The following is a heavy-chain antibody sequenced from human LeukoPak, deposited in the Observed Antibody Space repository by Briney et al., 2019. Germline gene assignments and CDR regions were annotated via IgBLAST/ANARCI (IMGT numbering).Heavy chain of an antibody. D-gene: IGHD3-22*01. V-gene: IGHV3-23*01. J-gene: IGHJ4*02. CDR1: RFSFSSYD. Sequence: GGSLRLSCAASRFSFSSYDMSWVPHAPGKGLEWVSGIRTSGDSTYYADSVKGRFTISRDNSRDTLNLQMNSLRAEDTAVYYCAKGLFDSSGYSEHFDYWGQGTQVTVSS. CDR2: IRTSGDST. CDR3: AKGLFDSSGYSEHFDY.